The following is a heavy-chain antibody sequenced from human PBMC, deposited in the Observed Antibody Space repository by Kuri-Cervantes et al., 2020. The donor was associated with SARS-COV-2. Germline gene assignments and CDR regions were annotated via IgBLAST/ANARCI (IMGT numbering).Heavy chain of an antibody. J-gene: IGHJ5*02. V-gene: IGHV4-34*01. D-gene: IGHD3-3*01. CDR3: ARQMMSSITIFGVVITRNWFDP. CDR1: GGSFSGYY. Sequence: GSLRLSCAVYGGSFSGYYWSWIRQPPGKGLEWIGEINHSGSTNYNPSFKSRVTISVDTSKNQFSLKLSSVTAADTAVYYCARQMMSSITIFGVVITRNWFDPWGQGTLVTVSS. CDR2: INHSGST.